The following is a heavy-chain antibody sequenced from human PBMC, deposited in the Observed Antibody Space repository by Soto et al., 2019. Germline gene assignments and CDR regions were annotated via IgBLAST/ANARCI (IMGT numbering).Heavy chain of an antibody. CDR2: MTSDGDT. CDR3: ARRVPGRGDCTRKYCYIDS. J-gene: IGHJ4*02. V-gene: IGHV4-39*01. CDR1: GGSISSSPSY. Sequence: PSETLSLTCSVSGGSISSSPSYWAWIRQSPGKGLEWIGSMTSDGDTYYSPSLRGRVTFSVDLSKNEFSLNLQSVTATDTAVFYCARRVPGRGDCTRKYCYIDSWGEGTLVTVSS. D-gene: IGHD2-21*01.